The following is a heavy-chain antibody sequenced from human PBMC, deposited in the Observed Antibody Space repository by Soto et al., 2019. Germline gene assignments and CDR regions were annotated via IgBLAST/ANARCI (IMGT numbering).Heavy chain of an antibody. CDR3: ARRLWFGKPTTFDY. Sequence: QVQLQQWGAGLLKPSETLSLTCAVYGGSFSGYYWSWIRQPPGKGLEWIGEINHSGSTNYNPSLKSRVTTSVDTSKNQFSLKLSSVTAADTAVYYCARRLWFGKPTTFDYWGQGTLVTVSS. CDR1: GGSFSGYY. V-gene: IGHV4-34*01. J-gene: IGHJ4*02. D-gene: IGHD3-10*01. CDR2: INHSGST.